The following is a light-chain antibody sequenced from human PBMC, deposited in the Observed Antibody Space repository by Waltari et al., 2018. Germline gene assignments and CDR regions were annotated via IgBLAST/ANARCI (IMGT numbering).Light chain of an antibody. J-gene: IGKJ1*01. CDR1: HSVLYRSSNRNY. V-gene: IGKV4-1*01. CDR2: WAS. Sequence: DIVMTQSPDSLAVSLGARATINCKSSHSVLYRSSNRNYLAWYQQKSGQPPKLLIYWASTRESGVPDRFSGSGSGTDFTLTISSLQAEDVAVYYCQQYYDTPQTFGQGTKVEIK. CDR3: QQYYDTPQT.